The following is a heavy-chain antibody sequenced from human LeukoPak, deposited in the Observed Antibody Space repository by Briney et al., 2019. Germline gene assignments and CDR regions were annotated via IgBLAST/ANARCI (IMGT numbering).Heavy chain of an antibody. Sequence: GGSLRLSCAASEFTFRTYEMNWVRQAPGEGLEWVSYISSGGSAIHYSDSVKGRFTIFRDNAKNSLYLQMNSLRVEDTAVYYCAREGSGSGTYYDAFDIWGHGTMVTVSS. V-gene: IGHV3-48*03. CDR3: AREGSGSGTYYDAFDI. CDR2: ISSGGSAI. D-gene: IGHD1-26*01. CDR1: EFTFRTYE. J-gene: IGHJ3*02.